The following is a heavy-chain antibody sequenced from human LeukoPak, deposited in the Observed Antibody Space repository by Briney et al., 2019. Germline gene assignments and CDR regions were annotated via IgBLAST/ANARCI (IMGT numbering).Heavy chain of an antibody. V-gene: IGHV1-46*01. CDR3: AREPPAPSHKVLDY. Sequence: ASGKVSCKAAGYRFTSYYMHWVRQAPGQGLEWGGVINPSGGRRSYAQKFQGRVTMTRHTSTSTTYMELSSLRSEDTAVYYCAREPPAPSHKVLDYWRQGTLVTVSS. J-gene: IGHJ4*02. CDR1: GYRFTSYY. CDR2: INPSGGRR. D-gene: IGHD1-14*01.